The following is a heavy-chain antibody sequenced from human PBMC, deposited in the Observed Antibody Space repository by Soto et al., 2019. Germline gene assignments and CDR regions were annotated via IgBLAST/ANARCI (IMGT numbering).Heavy chain of an antibody. D-gene: IGHD3-22*01. CDR3: ATDEAVGYYYDSSGYLKH. CDR2: FDPEDGET. V-gene: IGHV1-24*01. J-gene: IGHJ1*01. CDR1: GYTLTELS. Sequence: ASVNVSCKVSGYTLTELSMHWVRQAPGKGLEWMGGFDPEDGETIYAQKFQGRVTMTEDTSTDTAYMELSSLRSEDTAVYYCATDEAVGYYYDSSGYLKHWGQGTLVTVS.